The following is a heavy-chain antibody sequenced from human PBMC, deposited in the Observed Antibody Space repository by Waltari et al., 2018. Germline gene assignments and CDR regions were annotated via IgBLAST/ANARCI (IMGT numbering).Heavy chain of an antibody. V-gene: IGHV3-30*18. Sequence: QVRLVESGGGVVQPGRSLRLSCAASGFTFSAYGMHWVRQAPGKGLGGGAVIAYDGNDKNYADSVRGRFTISRDNSKNIVSLQMNGLRADDTAVYYCAKDGPYGSGTSHYGVDVWGQGTTVTV. CDR3: AKDGPYGSGTSHYGVDV. CDR2: IAYDGNDK. D-gene: IGHD3-10*01. CDR1: GFTFSAYG. J-gene: IGHJ6*02.